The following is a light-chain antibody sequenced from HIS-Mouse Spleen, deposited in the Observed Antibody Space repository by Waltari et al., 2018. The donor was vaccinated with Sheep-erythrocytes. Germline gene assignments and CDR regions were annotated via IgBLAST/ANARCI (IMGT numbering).Light chain of an antibody. J-gene: IGLJ2*01. Sequence: QSALTQPASVSGSPGQSTTISFTGTSSYVGGYHLISRYQQNPGKAPKLMIYECSKRPSAVSNRFSGSKCGNTASLTIAGLEAEDEADYYCCSYAGSSTLVFCGGTKMTVL. V-gene: IGLV2-23*01. CDR2: ECS. CDR1: SSYVGGYHL. CDR3: CSYAGSSTLV.